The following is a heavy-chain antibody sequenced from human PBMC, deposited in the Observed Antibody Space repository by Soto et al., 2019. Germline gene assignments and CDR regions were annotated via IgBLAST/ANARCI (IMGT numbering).Heavy chain of an antibody. D-gene: IGHD2-15*01. Sequence: GSVKVSCKASGYTFTSYGISWVRQAPGQGLEWMGWISAYNGNTNYAQKLQGRVTMTTDTSTSTAYMELRSLRSDDTAVYYCARHKCGGSCYDPYFDYWGQGTLVTVSS. CDR2: ISAYNGNT. CDR1: GYTFTSYG. CDR3: ARHKCGGSCYDPYFDY. V-gene: IGHV1-18*01. J-gene: IGHJ4*02.